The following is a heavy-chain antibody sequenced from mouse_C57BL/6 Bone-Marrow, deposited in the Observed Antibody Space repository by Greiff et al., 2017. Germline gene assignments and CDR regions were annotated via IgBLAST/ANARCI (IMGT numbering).Heavy chain of an antibody. CDR1: GYSITSGYY. CDR3: ARDGYYGSSSFDY. CDR2: ISYDGSN. Sequence: ESGPGLVKPSQSLSLTCSVTGYSITSGYYWNWIRQFPGNKLEWMGYISYDGSNNYNPSLKNRISITRDTSKNQFFLKLNSVTTEDTATYYCARDGYYGSSSFDYWGQGTTLTVSS. V-gene: IGHV3-6*01. J-gene: IGHJ2*01. D-gene: IGHD1-1*01.